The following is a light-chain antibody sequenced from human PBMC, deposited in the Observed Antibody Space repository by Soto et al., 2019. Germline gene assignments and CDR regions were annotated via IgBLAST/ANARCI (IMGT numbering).Light chain of an antibody. J-gene: IGKJ5*01. V-gene: IGKV3-20*01. Sequence: EFVLTQSPGTLSLSPGERATLSCRASQTVRNNYLAWYQQKPGQAPRLLIYDASSRATGIPDRFSGGGSGTDFTLTISRLEPEDFAVFYCQQYGTSEIIFGQGTRPEIK. CDR3: QQYGTSEII. CDR2: DAS. CDR1: QTVRNNY.